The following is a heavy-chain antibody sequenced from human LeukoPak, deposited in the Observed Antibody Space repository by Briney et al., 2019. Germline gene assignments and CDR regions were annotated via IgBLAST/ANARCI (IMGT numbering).Heavy chain of an antibody. CDR3: ARQSGGTYQDFDY. D-gene: IGHD1-26*01. CDR1: GGSISASAYY. CDR2: FYSSGTT. Sequence: SETLSLTCTVPGGSISASAYYWGWIRQPPGKGLEWVGSFYSSGTTYYNPSLKSRLTISVDTAKNQFSLNLSSVIAADTAVYYCARQSGGTYQDFDYWGRGILVTVSS. J-gene: IGHJ4*02. V-gene: IGHV4-39*01.